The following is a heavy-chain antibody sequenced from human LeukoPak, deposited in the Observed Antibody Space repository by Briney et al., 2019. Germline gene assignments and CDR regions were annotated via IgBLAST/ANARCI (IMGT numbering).Heavy chain of an antibody. CDR2: IYHSGST. J-gene: IGHJ3*02. CDR3: ARPILTGYYTWDAFDI. V-gene: IGHV4-38-2*02. Sequence: SETLSLTCTVSGYSISSGYYWGWIRQPPGKGLEWIGSIYHSGSTYYNPSLKSRVAISVDTSKNQFSLKLSSVTAADTAVYYCARPILTGYYTWDAFDIWGQGTMVTVSS. D-gene: IGHD3-9*01. CDR1: GYSISSGYY.